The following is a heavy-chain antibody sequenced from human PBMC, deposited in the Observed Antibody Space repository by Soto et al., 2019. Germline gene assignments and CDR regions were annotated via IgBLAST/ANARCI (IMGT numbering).Heavy chain of an antibody. CDR3: ASVPDS. D-gene: IGHD6-6*01. V-gene: IGHV4-30-2*01. J-gene: IGHJ4*02. CDR1: GRSISSGGYS. CDR2: MYHSGST. Sequence: SETLSLTCAVSGRSISSGGYSWSWIRQPPGKGLEWIGYMYHSGSTYYNPSLKSRVTISIDRSKNQFSLKLSSVTAADTAVYSSASVPDSRGQGLPVTAPS.